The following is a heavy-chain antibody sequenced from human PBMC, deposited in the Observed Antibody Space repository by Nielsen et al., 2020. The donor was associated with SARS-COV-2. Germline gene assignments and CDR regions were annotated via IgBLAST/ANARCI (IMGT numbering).Heavy chain of an antibody. J-gene: IGHJ6*03. D-gene: IGHD5/OR15-5a*01. CDR3: AKELEVCCHYMDV. V-gene: IGHV3-48*01. CDR1: GFALSAYG. CDR2: IRMSDGAT. Sequence: GESLNLSRTASGFALSAYGMDWVRQVPGRGLEWLAHIRMSDGATQYADSVRGRFTISRDNAKNSLYLQMNSLRGEDTAVYFCAKELEVCCHYMDVWGKGTTVTVSS.